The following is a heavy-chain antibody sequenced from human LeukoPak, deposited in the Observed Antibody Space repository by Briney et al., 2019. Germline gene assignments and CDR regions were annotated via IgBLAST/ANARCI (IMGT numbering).Heavy chain of an antibody. CDR2: IYYSGST. Sequence: PSDTLSLTCTVSGGPISSYYWSWIRQPPGKGLEWIGYIYYSGSTNYNPSLKSRVTISVDTSKNQFSLNLSSVIAADTAVYYCARYLALSHSWYSSSWSDYFDYWGQGTLVTVSS. J-gene: IGHJ4*02. D-gene: IGHD6-13*01. CDR1: GGPISSYY. V-gene: IGHV4-59*07. CDR3: ARYLALSHSWYSSSWSDYFDY.